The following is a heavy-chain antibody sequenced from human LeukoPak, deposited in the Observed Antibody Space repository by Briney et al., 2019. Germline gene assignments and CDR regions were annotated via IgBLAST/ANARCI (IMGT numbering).Heavy chain of an antibody. CDR1: GFTFSSYG. D-gene: IGHD6-13*01. CDR2: IRYDGSNK. J-gene: IGHJ4*02. Sequence: GGSLRLSCAASGFTFSSYGMHWVRQAPGKGLKWVAFIRYDGSNKYYADSVKGRFTISRDNSKNTLYLQMNSLRAEDTAVYYCANQYSSSWYVNMYWGQGTLVTVSS. V-gene: IGHV3-30*02. CDR3: ANQYSSSWYVNMY.